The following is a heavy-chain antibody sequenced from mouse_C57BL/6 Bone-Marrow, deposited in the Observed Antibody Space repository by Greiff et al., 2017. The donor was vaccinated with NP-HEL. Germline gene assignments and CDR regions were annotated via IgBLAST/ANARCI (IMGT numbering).Heavy chain of an antibody. CDR2: IWSDGST. D-gene: IGHD1-1*01. V-gene: IGHV2-6-1*01. CDR3: ARHYYGTDYYAMDY. Sequence: VHLVESGPGLVAPSQSLSITCTVSGFSLTSYGVHWVRQPPGKGLEWLVVIWSDGSTTYNSALKSRLSISKDNSKSQVFLKMNSLQTDDTAMYYCARHYYGTDYYAMDYWGQGTSVTVSS. J-gene: IGHJ4*01. CDR1: GFSLTSYG.